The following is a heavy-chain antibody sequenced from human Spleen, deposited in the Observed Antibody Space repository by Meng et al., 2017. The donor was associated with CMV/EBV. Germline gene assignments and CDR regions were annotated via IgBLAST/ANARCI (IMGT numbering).Heavy chain of an antibody. V-gene: IGHV3-7*01. CDR1: GFTFSSYW. Sequence: GGSLRLSCAASGFTFSSYWMSWVRQAPGRGLEWLANIKKDGSEKYSVDSVRGRFTISRDNAKNSLSLQMNSLRAEDTAVYFCARWVDYDFWSGNSYYFDYWGRETLVTVSS. CDR2: IKKDGSEK. J-gene: IGHJ4*02. D-gene: IGHD3-3*01. CDR3: ARWVDYDFWSGNSYYFDY.